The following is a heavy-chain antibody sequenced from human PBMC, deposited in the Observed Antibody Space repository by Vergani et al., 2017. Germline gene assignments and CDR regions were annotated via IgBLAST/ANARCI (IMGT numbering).Heavy chain of an antibody. CDR3: ARVGPLIYYYDSSGQNPDAFDI. J-gene: IGHJ3*02. D-gene: IGHD3-22*01. CDR1: GYTFTGYY. Sequence: QVQLVQSGAEVKKPGASVKVSCKASGYTFTGYYMHWVRQAPGQGLEWMGWINPNSGGTNYAQKFQGRVTMTRDTSISTAYMELSRLRSDDTAVYYCARVGPLIYYYDSSGQNPDAFDIWGQGTMVTVSS. V-gene: IGHV1-2*02. CDR2: INPNSGGT.